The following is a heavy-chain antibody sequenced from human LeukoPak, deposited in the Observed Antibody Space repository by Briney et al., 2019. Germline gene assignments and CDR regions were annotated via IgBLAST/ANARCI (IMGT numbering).Heavy chain of an antibody. V-gene: IGHV4-34*01. J-gene: IGHJ4*02. CDR2: IHPSGST. CDR1: GGSFSHYY. D-gene: IGHD6-25*01. CDR3: SRGSDESKTGDY. Sequence: SETLSLTCAIYGGSFSHYYWSWIRQPPGKGLEWVGEIHPSGSTSFNPSLESRVSISKDTPKNQFSLKLTSVTAADTAVYYCSRGSDESKTGDYWGQGTLVTVSS.